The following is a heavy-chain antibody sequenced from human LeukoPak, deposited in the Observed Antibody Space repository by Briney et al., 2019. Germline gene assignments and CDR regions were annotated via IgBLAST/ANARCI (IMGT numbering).Heavy chain of an antibody. J-gene: IGHJ4*02. Sequence: PSETLSLTCTVSGGSMSSYYWGWIRQTPGKGLEWIGYIYYSGTTNYNPSLKSRVTISIDTSKNQFSLRVTSVTAADTAVYYCARRDSSVWYLDYWGQGTLVSVSS. CDR3: ARRDSSVWYLDY. CDR1: GGSMSSYY. D-gene: IGHD6-19*01. V-gene: IGHV4-59*08. CDR2: IYYSGTT.